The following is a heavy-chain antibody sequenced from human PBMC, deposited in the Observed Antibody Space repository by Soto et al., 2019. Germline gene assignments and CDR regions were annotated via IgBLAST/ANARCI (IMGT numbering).Heavy chain of an antibody. CDR3: ARHSSSLSYYYYMDV. D-gene: IGHD6-13*01. Sequence: GHPQRNSCXGSGYKFINYWIGRMRQMHGKGLEWMGIIYPGDSDTRYSPSFQGQVTISADKSISTAYLQWSSLKASDTAMYYCARHSSSLSYYYYMDVWGKGTTVTV. CDR2: IYPGDSDT. J-gene: IGHJ6*03. CDR1: GYKFINYW. V-gene: IGHV5-51*01.